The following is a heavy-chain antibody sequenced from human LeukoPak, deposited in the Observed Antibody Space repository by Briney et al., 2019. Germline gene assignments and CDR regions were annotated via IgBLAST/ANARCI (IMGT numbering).Heavy chain of an antibody. CDR1: GFTFSTYG. CDR2: IRYDGTNK. D-gene: IGHD3-22*01. V-gene: IGHV3-30*02. J-gene: IGHJ4*02. Sequence: GGSLRLSCAASGFTFSTYGIHWVRQAPGKGLEWVAFIRYDGTNKYSTDSVRGRFTISRVNSKSTVYLQMNSLRAEDTAVYYCAKDPKRYYYDGSGYAADYWGQGTLVTVSS. CDR3: AKDPKRYYYDGSGYAADY.